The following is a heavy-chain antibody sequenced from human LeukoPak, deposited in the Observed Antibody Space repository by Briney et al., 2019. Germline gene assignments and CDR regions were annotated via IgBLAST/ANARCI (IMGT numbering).Heavy chain of an antibody. CDR3: ARDGPAQMVEFDY. Sequence: GDSVKVSCKASGYTFSGTGWYLYWLRQALGQGLECMGWIYPNNGATAYAQKFQGRVAMTRDTSISTAYMELRRLRPDDTAVYYCARDGPAQMVEFDYWGQGTLVTVSS. V-gene: IGHV1-2*02. CDR2: IYPNNGAT. D-gene: IGHD3-10*01. J-gene: IGHJ4*02. CDR1: GYTFSGTGWY.